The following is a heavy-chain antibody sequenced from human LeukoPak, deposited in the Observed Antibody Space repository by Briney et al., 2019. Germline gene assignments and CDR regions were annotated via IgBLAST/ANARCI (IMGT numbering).Heavy chain of an antibody. J-gene: IGHJ4*02. CDR3: ARQPILTGYSGYFDN. V-gene: IGHV3-30*03. Sequence: PGGSLRLSCAASEFIFSTYGMHWVRQAPGKGLEWVAVISYDGNNKYYADSVKGRFTISRDNSRNTLYLQMNSLRPEDTAVYYCARQPILTGYSGYFDNWGQGTLVTVSS. CDR2: ISYDGNNK. D-gene: IGHD3-9*01. CDR1: EFIFSTYG.